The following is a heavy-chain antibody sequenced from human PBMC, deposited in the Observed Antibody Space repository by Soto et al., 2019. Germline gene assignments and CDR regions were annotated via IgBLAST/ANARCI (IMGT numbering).Heavy chain of an antibody. D-gene: IGHD3-22*01. V-gene: IGHV4-59*01. CDR3: AREKTYDYDSSGYSPGHFDY. J-gene: IGHJ4*02. CDR2: IYYSGST. Sequence: PSETLSLTCTVSGGSISSYYWSWIRQPPGKGLEWIGYIYYSGSTNYNPSLKSRVTISVDTSKNQFSLKLSSVTAADTAVYYCAREKTYDYDSSGYSPGHFDYWGQGTLVTVSS. CDR1: GGSISSYY.